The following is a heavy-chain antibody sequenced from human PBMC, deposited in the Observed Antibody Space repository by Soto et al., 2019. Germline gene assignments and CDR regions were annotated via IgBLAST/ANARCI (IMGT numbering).Heavy chain of an antibody. J-gene: IGHJ3*01. CDR3: ARGSTDWTYVSAAFDL. Sequence: HGGPRRLSSAASGFPFGSYSVDGVRRAPGKGLEWVSSISTRGSSTCYADSVKGRCTISRDNAKNTLYLQMNSLRAEDTAVYYCARGSTDWTYVSAAFDLGGQETLVTSSS. D-gene: IGHD1-7*01. CDR1: GFPFGSYS. V-gene: IGHV3-21*01. CDR2: ISTRGSST.